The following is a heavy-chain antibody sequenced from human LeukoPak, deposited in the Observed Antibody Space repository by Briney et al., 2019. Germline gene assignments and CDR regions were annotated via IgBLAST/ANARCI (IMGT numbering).Heavy chain of an antibody. J-gene: IGHJ4*02. D-gene: IGHD3-10*01. V-gene: IGHV3-48*04. CDR1: GFTFSSYS. CDR3: ARTGVGFDY. CDR2: ISSSSSTI. Sequence: PGGSLRLSCAASGFTFSSYSMNWVRQAPGKGLEWVSYISSSSSTIYYADSVKGRFTISRDNAKNSLYLQMNSLRAEDTAVYYCARTGVGFDYWGQGTLVTVSS.